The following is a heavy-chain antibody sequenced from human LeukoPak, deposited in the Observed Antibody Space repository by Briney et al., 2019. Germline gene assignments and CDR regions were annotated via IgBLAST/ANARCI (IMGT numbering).Heavy chain of an antibody. CDR1: GYTFTGYY. CDR2: INPNSGGT. Sequence: ASVKVSCKASGYTFTGYYMHWVRQAPGQGLEWMGWINPNSGGTNYAQKFQGRVTMTRDTSISTAYMELSRLRSDDTAVYYCARDTDIVVVTAIPSFDYWGQGTLVTVSS. D-gene: IGHD2-21*02. J-gene: IGHJ4*02. CDR3: ARDTDIVVVTAIPSFDY. V-gene: IGHV1-2*02.